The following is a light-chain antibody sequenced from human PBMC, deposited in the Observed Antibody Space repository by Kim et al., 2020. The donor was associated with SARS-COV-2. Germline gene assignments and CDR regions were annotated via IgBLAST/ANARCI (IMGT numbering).Light chain of an antibody. CDR3: QVWDSSSDHV. V-gene: IGLV3-21*04. CDR1: NIGSRS. Sequence: VAPGKTARITCGGNNIGSRSVPWYQQKPGQAPVLVIYYDSDRPSGIPERFSGSNSGNTATLTSSRVEAGDEADYYCQVWDSSSDHVFGTGTKVTVL. CDR2: YDS. J-gene: IGLJ1*01.